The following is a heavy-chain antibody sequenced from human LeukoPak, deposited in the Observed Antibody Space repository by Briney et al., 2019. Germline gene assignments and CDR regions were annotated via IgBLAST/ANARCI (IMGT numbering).Heavy chain of an antibody. V-gene: IGHV3-53*01. CDR1: GFTVSSNY. Sequence: GGSLRLSCAASGFTVSSNYMSWVRQAPGKGLEWVSVIYSGGSTYYADSVKGRFTISRDTSKNTLYLQMNSLRAEDTAVYYCARAPVPTSPFDYWGQGTLVTVSS. CDR3: ARAPVPTSPFDY. CDR2: IYSGGST. J-gene: IGHJ4*02.